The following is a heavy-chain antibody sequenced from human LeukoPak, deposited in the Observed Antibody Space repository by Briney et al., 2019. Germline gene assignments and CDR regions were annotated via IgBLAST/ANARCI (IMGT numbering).Heavy chain of an antibody. J-gene: IGHJ6*03. CDR1: GGSISDYY. V-gene: IGHV4-4*07. D-gene: IGHD2-15*01. Sequence: SETLSLTCTVSGGSISDYYWSWIRQPAGKGLEWIGRIYTSGSTNYNPPLKSRVTRSVETSKNHFSLKLSSVTAADTAVYYCARDVRNCSGGSCYSRERDYYYYYYMDVWGKGTTVTVSS. CDR2: IYTSGST. CDR3: ARDVRNCSGGSCYSRERDYYYYYYMDV.